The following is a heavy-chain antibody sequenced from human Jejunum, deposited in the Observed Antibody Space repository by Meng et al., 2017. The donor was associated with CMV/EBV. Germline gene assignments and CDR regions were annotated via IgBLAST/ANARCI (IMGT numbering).Heavy chain of an antibody. CDR1: D. D-gene: IGHD6-19*01. V-gene: IGHV1-8*01. CDR3: ARGRSQGSGYTSGRYEGYFDS. CDR2: MNPNSGNT. Sequence: DIKWVRLATGQGLEWMGWMNPNSGNTGYAQKFKGRVTMTKNTSISTAYMELSSLRFEDTALYYCARGRSQGSGYTSGRYEGYFDSWGQGTLVTVSS. J-gene: IGHJ4*02.